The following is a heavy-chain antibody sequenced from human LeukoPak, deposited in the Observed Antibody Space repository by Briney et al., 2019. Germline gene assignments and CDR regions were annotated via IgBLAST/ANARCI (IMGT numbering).Heavy chain of an antibody. D-gene: IGHD6-6*01. V-gene: IGHV4-34*01. CDR2: INHSGST. CDR1: GGSFSGYY. CDR3: ARHPQYSSSSRVDY. J-gene: IGHJ4*02. Sequence: PSETLSLTCAVYGGSFSGYYWSWIRQPPRKGLEWIGEINHSGSTNYNPSLKSRVTISVDTSKNQFSLKLSSVTAADTAVYYCARHPQYSSSSRVDYWGQGTLVTVSS.